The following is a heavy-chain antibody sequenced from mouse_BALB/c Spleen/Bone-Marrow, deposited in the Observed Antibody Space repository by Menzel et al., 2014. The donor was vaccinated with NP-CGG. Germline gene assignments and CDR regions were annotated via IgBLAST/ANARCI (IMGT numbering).Heavy chain of an antibody. J-gene: IGHJ4*01. CDR1: GYTFSSYW. Sequence: QVQLQQSGAELMKPGASVKISCKATGYTFSSYWIEWVKQRPGHGLEWIGEILPGRGSTNYNEKFKGKATFTSDASSNTAYMQLSSLTSEDSAVYYCARWDTTAMDYWGQGTSVTDSS. V-gene: IGHV1-9*01. CDR3: ARWDTTAMDY. D-gene: IGHD1-1*01. CDR2: ILPGRGST.